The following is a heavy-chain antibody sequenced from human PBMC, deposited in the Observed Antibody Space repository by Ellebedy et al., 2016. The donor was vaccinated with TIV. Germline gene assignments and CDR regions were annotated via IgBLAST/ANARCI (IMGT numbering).Heavy chain of an antibody. Sequence: GESLKISCMASGFSFSSHAIHWVRQAPGKGLEWVAVISYHGRDKFYADSVKGRFTISRDNDKNSLYLHMDSLRAEDTAIYYCARSSSSWYFWGQGTLVTVSS. CDR1: GFSFSSHA. D-gene: IGHD6-13*01. V-gene: IGHV3-30*03. CDR2: ISYHGRDK. CDR3: ARSSSSWYF. J-gene: IGHJ4*02.